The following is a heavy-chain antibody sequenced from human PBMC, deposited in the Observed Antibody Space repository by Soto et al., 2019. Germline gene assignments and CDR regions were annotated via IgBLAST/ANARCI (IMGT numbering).Heavy chain of an antibody. CDR3: ARGRGIVVVVAATKRTQYYMDV. Sequence: GASVKVYCKASGYTFTSYDINWVRQATGQGLEWMGWMNPNSGNTGYAQKFQGRVTMTRNTSISTAYMELSSLRSEDTAVYYCARGRGIVVVVAATKRTQYYMDVWGKGTTVTVSS. CDR1: GYTFTSYD. CDR2: MNPNSGNT. D-gene: IGHD2-15*01. V-gene: IGHV1-8*01. J-gene: IGHJ6*03.